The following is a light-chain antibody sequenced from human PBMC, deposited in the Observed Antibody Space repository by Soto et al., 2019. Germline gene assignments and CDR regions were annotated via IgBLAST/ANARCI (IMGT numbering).Light chain of an antibody. Sequence: DIQMTQSPSSVSASVGDRVTITCRASQDFSSRLAWYQQKPGKAPKLLIYTASGLQSGVPSRFSGSGSGTDFPLTIASLQPEDFASYYCQQANSFPRTFGGGTKVEIK. CDR2: TAS. V-gene: IGKV1-12*01. CDR1: QDFSSR. J-gene: IGKJ4*02. CDR3: QQANSFPRT.